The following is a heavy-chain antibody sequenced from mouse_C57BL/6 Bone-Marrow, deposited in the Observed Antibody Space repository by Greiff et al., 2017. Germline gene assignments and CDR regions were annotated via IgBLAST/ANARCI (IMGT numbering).Heavy chain of an antibody. V-gene: IGHV1-39*01. J-gene: IGHJ2*01. CDR1: GYSFTDYN. CDR2: INPNCGTT. D-gene: IGHD2-3*01. Sequence: VQLQQSGPELVKPGASVKISCTASGYSFTDYNMNWVQHSNGKSLEWIGVINPNCGTTSYNQMFTGKATFTVDPSSRPAYLQLNSLTSEDSAVYYCAREGGWLPDYWGQGTTLTVSS. CDR3: AREGGWLPDY.